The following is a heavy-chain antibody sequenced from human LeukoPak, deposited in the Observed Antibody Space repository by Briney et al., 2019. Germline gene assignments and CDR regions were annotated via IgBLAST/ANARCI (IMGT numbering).Heavy chain of an antibody. CDR1: GGSISSYY. V-gene: IGHV4-59*05. D-gene: IGHD5-18*01. CDR3: ARHAEDTAMGNFDY. CDR2: IYYSGST. J-gene: IGHJ4*02. Sequence: SETLSLTCTVSGGSISSYYWSWIRQPPGKGLEWIGSIYYSGSTYYNPSLKSRVTIPVDTSKNQFSLKLSSVTAADTAVYYCARHAEDTAMGNFDYWGQGTLVTVSS.